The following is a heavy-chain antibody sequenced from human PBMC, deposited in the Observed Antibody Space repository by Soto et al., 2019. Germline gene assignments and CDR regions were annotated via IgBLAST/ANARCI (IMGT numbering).Heavy chain of an antibody. D-gene: IGHD3-10*01. CDR2: IYYSGST. CDR3: ARRKKLYYYGSGSSVGWFDP. V-gene: IGHV4-39*01. CDR1: GGSISSSSYY. Sequence: QLQLQESGPGLVKPSETLSLTCTVSGGSISSSSYYWGWIRQPPGKGLEWIGSIYYSGSTYYNPSLKSRVTISVDTSKHQFSLKLSSVTAADTAVYYCARRKKLYYYGSGSSVGWFDPWGQGTLVTVSS. J-gene: IGHJ5*02.